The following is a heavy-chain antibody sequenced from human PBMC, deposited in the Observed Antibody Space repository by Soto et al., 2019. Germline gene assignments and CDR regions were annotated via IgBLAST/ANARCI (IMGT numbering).Heavy chain of an antibody. D-gene: IGHD3-9*01. V-gene: IGHV3-15*01. CDR2: IKSKTDGGTI. CDR1: GFTFFNTW. Sequence: GSLRLSCAASGFTFFNTWMNWVRQAPGKGLEWVGRIKSKTDGGTIEYAAPVKGRFSISRDDSKDTLYLQMNNLKSEDTAVYYCATDQTTRGFGLTYNRVLTGLRGVRHPWGQGT. CDR3: ATDQTTRGFGLTYNRVLTGLRGVRHP. J-gene: IGHJ5*02.